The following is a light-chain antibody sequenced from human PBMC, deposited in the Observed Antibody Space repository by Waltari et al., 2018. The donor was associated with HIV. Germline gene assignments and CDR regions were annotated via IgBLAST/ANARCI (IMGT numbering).Light chain of an antibody. V-gene: IGLV1-44*01. CDR1: SPNIRSNT. CDR3: AAWDDSLNGWV. CDR2: SNE. J-gene: IGLJ3*02. Sequence: QPVQTQPPSASGTPGQRVTISCSGSSPNIRSNTVSWYQQLPGTAPKLLIYSNEQRPSGVPDRFSGSKSGTSASLAISGLQSEDEADYYCAAWDDSLNGWVFGGGTKLTVL.